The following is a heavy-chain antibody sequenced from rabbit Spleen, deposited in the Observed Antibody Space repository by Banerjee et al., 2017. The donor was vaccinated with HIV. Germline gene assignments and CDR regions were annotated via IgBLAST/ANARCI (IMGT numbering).Heavy chain of an antibody. J-gene: IGHJ4*01. CDR3: ARGGGL. V-gene: IGHV1S7*01. CDR1: GFTLNYYW. CDR2: IEPIFGSA. Sequence: QSLEESGGGLVQPGASLTLTCTASGFTLNYYWMCWVRQAPGKGLEWIGYIEPIFGSAYYASWVNGRFSISRENTQNTVSLQLNSLTAADTATYFCARGGGLWGPGTLVTVS.